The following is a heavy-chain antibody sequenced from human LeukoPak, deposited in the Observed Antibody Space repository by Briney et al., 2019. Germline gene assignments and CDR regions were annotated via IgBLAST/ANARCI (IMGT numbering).Heavy chain of an antibody. Sequence: GGSLRLSCAASGFTFNKYGIYWVRQAPGRGLEWVAVISYDGSSKYYADSVKGRFTISRDNFRNTLYLQMNSLRAEDTAVYYCAKKGTTTGTGYFDYWGQGTLVTVSS. CDR1: GFTFNKYG. J-gene: IGHJ4*02. D-gene: IGHD1-1*01. CDR2: ISYDGSSK. CDR3: AKKGTTTGTGYFDY. V-gene: IGHV3-30*18.